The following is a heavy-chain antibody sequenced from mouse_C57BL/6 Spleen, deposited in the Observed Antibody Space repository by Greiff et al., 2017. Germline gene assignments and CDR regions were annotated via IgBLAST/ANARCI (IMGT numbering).Heavy chain of an antibody. CDR3: ARYAFAY. J-gene: IGHJ3*01. CDR2: ISSGSSSI. V-gene: IGHV5-17*01. CDR1: GFTFTDYG. Sequence: EVQLVESGGGLVKPAGSLTLSCAASGFTFTDYGMHWVRQPPEKGLEWIAYISSGSSSIYYTDTVKGRFTISRDNAKNTLFLQMTSLRAEDTALYYCARYAFAYWGQGTLVTVSA.